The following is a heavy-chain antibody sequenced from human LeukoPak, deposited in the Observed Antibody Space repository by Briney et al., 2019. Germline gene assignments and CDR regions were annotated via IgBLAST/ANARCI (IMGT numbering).Heavy chain of an antibody. V-gene: IGHV3-23*01. CDR2: ISGSGGST. J-gene: IGHJ4*02. CDR1: GFTFSSYA. D-gene: IGHD3-22*01. Sequence: GGSLRRYCAASGFTFSSYAMSWVRQAPGKGLEWVSAISGSGGSTYYADSVKGRFTISRDNSKNTLYLQMNSLRAEDTAVYYCAKLTGEYYYDSSGYPNWGQGTLVTVSS. CDR3: AKLTGEYYYDSSGYPN.